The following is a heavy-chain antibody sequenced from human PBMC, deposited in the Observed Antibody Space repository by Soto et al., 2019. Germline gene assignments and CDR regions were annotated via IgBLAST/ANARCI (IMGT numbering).Heavy chain of an antibody. V-gene: IGHV4-34*01. D-gene: IGHD3-22*01. J-gene: IGHJ4*02. Sequence: SETLSLTCAVYGGSFSGYYWSWIRQPPGKGLEWIGDINQSGSTHYNPSLKSRVPISVDTSKNQFSLKLSSVTAADTAVYYCARPYCYESSGYRAFDYWGQGTLVTVAS. CDR3: ARPYCYESSGYRAFDY. CDR2: INQSGST. CDR1: GGSFSGYY.